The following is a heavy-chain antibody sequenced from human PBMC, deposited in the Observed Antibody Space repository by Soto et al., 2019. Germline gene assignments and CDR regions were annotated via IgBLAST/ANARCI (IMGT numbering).Heavy chain of an antibody. V-gene: IGHV4-59*04. Sequence: PSETLSLTCTVSGDSISSYYWSWIRQPPGKGLECIGTIYYSGSTYYNPSLKSRVTISVDTSKNQFSLRLSSVTAADTAVYYCARGGYDYWGQGTLVTVSS. CDR1: GDSISSYY. D-gene: IGHD3-10*01. J-gene: IGHJ4*02. CDR2: IYYSGST. CDR3: ARGGYDY.